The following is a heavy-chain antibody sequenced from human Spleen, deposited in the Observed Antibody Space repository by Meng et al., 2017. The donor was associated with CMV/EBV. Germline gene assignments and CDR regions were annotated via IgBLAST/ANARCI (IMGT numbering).Heavy chain of an antibody. CDR3: ARGPMIPNYYGMDV. V-gene: IGHV1-69*05. D-gene: IGHD3-22*01. CDR1: GGTFSSYA. J-gene: IGHJ6*02. Sequence: SVKVSCKASGGTFSSYAISWVRQAPGQGLEWMGGIIPIFGTANYAQKFQGRVTITTDESTSTAYMELSSLRSEDTAVYHCARGPMIPNYYGMDVWGQGTTVTVSS. CDR2: IIPIFGTA.